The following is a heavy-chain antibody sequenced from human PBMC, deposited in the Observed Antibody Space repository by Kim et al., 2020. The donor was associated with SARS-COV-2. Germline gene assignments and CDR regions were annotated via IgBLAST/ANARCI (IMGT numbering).Heavy chain of an antibody. V-gene: IGHV3-7*01. CDR3: ARDTYCSSSKCKLWRGASTSRLDY. Sequence: GGSLRLSCAASGFPFRNYWMAWVRQAPGKGLEWVASTKYDGSDKYYEDSVKGRFTIYKDGAKAAVHLQMNSLRVDDTAVYFCARDTYCSSSKCKLWRGASTSRLDYWGQGALVIVSS. J-gene: IGHJ4*02. CDR1: GFPFRNYW. D-gene: IGHD2-2*01. CDR2: TKYDGSDK.